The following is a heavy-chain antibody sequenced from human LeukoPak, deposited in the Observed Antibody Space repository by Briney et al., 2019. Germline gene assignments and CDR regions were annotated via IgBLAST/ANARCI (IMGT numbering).Heavy chain of an antibody. V-gene: IGHV1-46*01. D-gene: IGHD6-19*01. CDR3: ARDQSDSSGWHGGSHGYYYYGMDV. J-gene: IGHJ6*02. Sequence: ASVKVSCKASGYTFTGYYMHWVRQAPGQGLEWMGWINPSGGSTSYAQKFQGRVTMTRDTSTSTVYMELSSLRSEDTAVYYCARDQSDSSGWHGGSHGYYYYGMDVWGQGTTVTVSS. CDR1: GYTFTGYY. CDR2: INPSGGST.